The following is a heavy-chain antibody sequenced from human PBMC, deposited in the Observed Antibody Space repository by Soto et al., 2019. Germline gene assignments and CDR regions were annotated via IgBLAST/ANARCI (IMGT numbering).Heavy chain of an antibody. Sequence: SVKVSCKASGGTFSSYAISWVRQAPGQGLEWMGGIIPIFGTANYAQKFQGRVTITADESTSTAYMEVSSLRSEDTAVYYCARDESSSWYVPWFDPWGQGTLVNVSS. V-gene: IGHV1-69*13. CDR1: GGTFSSYA. D-gene: IGHD6-13*01. J-gene: IGHJ5*02. CDR3: ARDESSSWYVPWFDP. CDR2: IIPIFGTA.